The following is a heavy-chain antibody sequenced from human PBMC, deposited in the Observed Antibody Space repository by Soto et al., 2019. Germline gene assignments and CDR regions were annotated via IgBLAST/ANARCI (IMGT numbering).Heavy chain of an antibody. CDR1: GFTFSSYA. CDR3: AKGRYSYGYYFDY. J-gene: IGHJ4*02. CDR2: ISGSGGST. V-gene: IGHV3-23*01. D-gene: IGHD5-18*01. Sequence: GGSLRLSCAASGFTFSSYAMSWVRQAPGKGLEWVSAISGSGGSTYYADSVKGRFTISGDNSKNTLYLQMNSLRAEDTAVYYCAKGRYSYGYYFDYWGQGTLVTVSS.